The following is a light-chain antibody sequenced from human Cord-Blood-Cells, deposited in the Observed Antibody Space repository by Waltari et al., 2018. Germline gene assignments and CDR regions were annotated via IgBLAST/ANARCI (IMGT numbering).Light chain of an antibody. V-gene: IGKV4-1*01. Sequence: DIVMTQSPDSLAVSLGERATINCKSSQSVLYSSNNKNYLAWYQQKQGQPPKLLIYWASTRESGVPERFSGSGSGTDFTLTISSLQAEDVAVYYCQQYYSTPLTFGGGTKVEIK. CDR3: QQYYSTPLT. J-gene: IGKJ4*01. CDR2: WAS. CDR1: QSVLYSSNNKNY.